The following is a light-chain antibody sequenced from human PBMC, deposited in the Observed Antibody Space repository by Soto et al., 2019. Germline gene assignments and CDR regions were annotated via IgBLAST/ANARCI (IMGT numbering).Light chain of an antibody. CDR2: GNI. Sequence: QSVLTQPPSVSGAPGQRVTISCTGSRSNIGAGYDVHWYQQLPATAPRLLIYGNITRPSGVPDRFSGSKSGTSASLAITGLQAEDEADYYCQSYDNSLSGYVFGAGTKLTVL. CDR1: RSNIGAGYD. CDR3: QSYDNSLSGYV. V-gene: IGLV1-40*01. J-gene: IGLJ1*01.